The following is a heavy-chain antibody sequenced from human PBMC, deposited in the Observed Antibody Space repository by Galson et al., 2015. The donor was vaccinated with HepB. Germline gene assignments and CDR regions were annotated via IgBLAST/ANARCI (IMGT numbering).Heavy chain of an antibody. CDR2: ISSSSSTI. Sequence: SLRLSCAASGFTFSSYSMNWVRQAPGKGLEWVSYISSSSSTIYYADSVKGRFTISRDNAKNSLYLQMNSLRDEDTAVYYCARDAYLWFGEYSDGMDVWGQGTTVTVSS. J-gene: IGHJ6*02. CDR1: GFTFSSYS. V-gene: IGHV3-48*02. CDR3: ARDAYLWFGEYSDGMDV. D-gene: IGHD3-10*01.